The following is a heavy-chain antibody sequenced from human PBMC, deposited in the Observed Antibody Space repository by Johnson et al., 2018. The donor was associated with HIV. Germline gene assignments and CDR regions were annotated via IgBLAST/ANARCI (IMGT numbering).Heavy chain of an antibody. J-gene: IGHJ3*02. V-gene: IGHV3-7*05. D-gene: IGHD6-13*01. Sequence: VQLMESGGGLVQPGGSLRLSCAASGFTFSSYWMSWVRQAPGKGLEWVANIKQDGSEKYYADSVKGRFTISRDNSKNTLYLEMNSLRAEDTAVYYCAKDKYSSSPDAFEIWGQGTLVTVSS. CDR2: IKQDGSEK. CDR3: AKDKYSSSPDAFEI. CDR1: GFTFSSYW.